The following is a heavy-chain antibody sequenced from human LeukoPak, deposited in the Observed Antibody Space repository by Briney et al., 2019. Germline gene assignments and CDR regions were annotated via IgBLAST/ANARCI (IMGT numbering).Heavy chain of an antibody. J-gene: IGHJ4*02. Sequence: PGGSLRLSCAASGFTFSNAWMSWVRQAPGKGLEWVGRIKSKTDGGTTDYAAPGKGRFTITRDDSKNTLYLQMNSLKTEDTAVYYCTTDRFYGDYVVWGQGSLVTVPS. CDR1: GFTFSNAW. CDR2: IKSKTDGGTT. V-gene: IGHV3-15*01. D-gene: IGHD4-17*01. CDR3: TTDRFYGDYVV.